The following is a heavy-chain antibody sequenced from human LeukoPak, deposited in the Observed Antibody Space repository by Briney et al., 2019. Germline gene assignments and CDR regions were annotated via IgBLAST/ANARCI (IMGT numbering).Heavy chain of an antibody. J-gene: IGHJ4*02. Sequence: GASVKASCKASGYTFTSYGVSWVRQAPGKGLEWVSAISGSGGSTYYADSVKGRFTISRDNSKNTLYLQMNSLRAEDTAVYYCAKNPPHYYDSSGPFHFDYWGQGTLVTVSS. CDR1: GYTFTSYG. CDR2: ISGSGGST. D-gene: IGHD3-22*01. CDR3: AKNPPHYYDSSGPFHFDY. V-gene: IGHV3-23*01.